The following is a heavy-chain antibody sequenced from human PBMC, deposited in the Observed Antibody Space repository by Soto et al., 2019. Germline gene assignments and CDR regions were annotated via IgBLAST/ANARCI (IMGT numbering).Heavy chain of an antibody. V-gene: IGHV3-74*01. D-gene: IGHD6-19*01. Sequence: GGSLRLSCAASGFTFSSYWMHWVRQAPGKGLVWVSRINSDGSTTNYADSVKGRFTISRDNAKNTLYLQMNSLRAEDTAVYYCARAPYSSGINYFDYWGQGTLVTVSS. CDR3: ARAPYSSGINYFDY. CDR1: GFTFSSYW. CDR2: INSDGSTT. J-gene: IGHJ4*02.